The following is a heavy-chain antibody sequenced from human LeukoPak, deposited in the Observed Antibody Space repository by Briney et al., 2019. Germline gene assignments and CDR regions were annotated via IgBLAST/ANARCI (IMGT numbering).Heavy chain of an antibody. J-gene: IGHJ4*02. CDR3: AKDTSGDYGGNQ. CDR2: ISGDGGST. V-gene: IGHV3-43*02. D-gene: IGHD4-23*01. CDR1: GFTFDDYA. Sequence: GGSLRLSCAASGFTFDDYAMLWVRQAPGKGLKWVSLISGDGGSTYYADSVKGRFTISRDNSKNSLYLQMNSLRTEDTALYYCAKDTSGDYGGNQWGQGTLVTVSS.